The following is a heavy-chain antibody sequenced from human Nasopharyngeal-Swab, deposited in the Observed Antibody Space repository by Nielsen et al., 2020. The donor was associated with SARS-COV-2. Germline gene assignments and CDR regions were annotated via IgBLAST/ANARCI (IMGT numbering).Heavy chain of an antibody. Sequence: GESLKISCLASGFTFNINAMTWVRQAPGKGLEWVSTVSGSGKITYYADSVKGRFTISRDNSKNTLFLQMRSLRDEDTAVYYCAKGGSLSGSWDWGQGTLVTVSS. CDR1: GFTFNINA. V-gene: IGHV3-23*01. J-gene: IGHJ4*02. D-gene: IGHD1-26*01. CDR2: VSGSGKIT. CDR3: AKGGSLSGSWD.